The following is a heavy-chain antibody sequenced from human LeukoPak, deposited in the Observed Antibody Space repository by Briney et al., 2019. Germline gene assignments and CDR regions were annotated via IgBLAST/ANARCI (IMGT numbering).Heavy chain of an antibody. V-gene: IGHV3-48*04. Sequence: GGSLTLSCAASVFTFSSYWMSWVRQAPGKGLEWVSYIRSCGSTILYADPVKGRFTVSRDHAKTSLYLQMNSLRAEDTAVYYCARAGRKSRGVDLVRKKETGYYYYMDVWGKGTTVTVSS. CDR3: ARAGRKSRGVDLVRKKETGYYYYMDV. J-gene: IGHJ6*03. D-gene: IGHD3-10*02. CDR1: VFTFSSYW. CDR2: IRSCGSTI.